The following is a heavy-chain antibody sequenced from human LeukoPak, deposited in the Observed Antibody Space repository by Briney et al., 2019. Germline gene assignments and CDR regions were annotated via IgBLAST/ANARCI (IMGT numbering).Heavy chain of an antibody. D-gene: IGHD3-9*01. CDR1: GGSISSGGYY. J-gene: IGHJ4*02. CDR3: ARVGYFDWLSPLGIFDY. V-gene: IGHV4-30-2*01. CDR2: IYHSGST. Sequence: SQTLSLTCTVSGGSISSGGYYWSWIRQPPGKGLEWIGYIYHSGSTYYNPSLKSRVTISVDRSKNQFSLKLSSVTAADTAVYYCARVGYFDWLSPLGIFDYWGQGTLVTVSS.